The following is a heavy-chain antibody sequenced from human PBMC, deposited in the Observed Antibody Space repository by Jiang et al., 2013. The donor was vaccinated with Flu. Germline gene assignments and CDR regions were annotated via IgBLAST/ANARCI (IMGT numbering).Heavy chain of an antibody. V-gene: IGHV4-59*01. CDR1: GGSISSYY. Sequence: GSGLVKPSETLSPTCTVSGGSISSYYWSWIRQPPGKGLEWIGYIYYSGSTNYNPSLKSRVTISVDTSKNQFSLKLSSVTAADTAVYYCARALYYYDSSGKSAWYFDYWGQGTLVTVSS. CDR3: ARALYYYDSSGKSAWYFDY. J-gene: IGHJ4*02. CDR2: IYYSGST. D-gene: IGHD3-22*01.